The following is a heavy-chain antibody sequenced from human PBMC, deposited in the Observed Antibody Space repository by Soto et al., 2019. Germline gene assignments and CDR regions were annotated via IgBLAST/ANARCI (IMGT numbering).Heavy chain of an antibody. CDR2: IYHSGST. CDR3: ARAPGYSGNWFDP. Sequence: SETLSLTCTVSGGSISSYSWSWIRQPPGKGLEWIGYIYHSGSTYYNPSLKSRVTISVDRSKNQFSLKLSSVTAADTAVYYCARAPGYSGNWFDPWGQGTLVTVSS. V-gene: IGHV4-30-2*01. D-gene: IGHD1-26*01. J-gene: IGHJ5*02. CDR1: GGSISSYS.